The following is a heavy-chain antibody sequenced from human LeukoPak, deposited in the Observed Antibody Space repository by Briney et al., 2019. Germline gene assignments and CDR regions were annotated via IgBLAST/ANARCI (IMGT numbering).Heavy chain of an antibody. CDR3: ARDGLVAVTPFHYYYYGMDV. CDR1: GYTFTGYY. CDR2: INPNSGGT. Sequence: GASVKVSCKASGYTFTGYYMHWVRQAPGQGLGWMGWINPNSGGTNYAQKFQGWVTMTRDTSISTAYMELSRLRSDDTAVYYCARDGLVAVTPFHYYYYGMDVWGQGTTVTVSS. V-gene: IGHV1-2*04. D-gene: IGHD2-15*01. J-gene: IGHJ6*02.